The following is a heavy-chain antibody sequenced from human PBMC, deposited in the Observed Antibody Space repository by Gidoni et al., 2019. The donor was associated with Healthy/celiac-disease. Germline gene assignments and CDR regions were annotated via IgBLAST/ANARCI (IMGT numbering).Heavy chain of an antibody. D-gene: IGHD5-12*01. J-gene: IGHJ6*03. V-gene: IGHV3-66*01. CDR2: IYSGGST. Sequence: EVQLVESGGGLVQPGGSLRLSCAASGFTFSSNYMSWVRQAPGKGLEWVSVIYSGGSTYYADSVKGRFTISRDNSKNTLYLQMNSLRAEDTAVYYCAREARVATPNYYYYYMDVWGKGTTVTVSS. CDR3: AREARVATPNYYYYYMDV. CDR1: GFTFSSNY.